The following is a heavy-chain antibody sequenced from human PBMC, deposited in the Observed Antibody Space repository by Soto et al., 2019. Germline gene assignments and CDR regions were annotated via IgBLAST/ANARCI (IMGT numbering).Heavy chain of an antibody. CDR2: IYHSGST. D-gene: IGHD3-10*01. Sequence: SETLSLTCAVSGGSISSSNWWSWVRQPPGKGLEWIGEIYHSGSTNYNPSLKSRVTISVDKSKNQFSLKLSSVTAADTAVYYCAREDITMVRGVMERCFDPWGQGTLVTLSS. J-gene: IGHJ5*02. V-gene: IGHV4-4*02. CDR1: GGSISSSNW. CDR3: AREDITMVRGVMERCFDP.